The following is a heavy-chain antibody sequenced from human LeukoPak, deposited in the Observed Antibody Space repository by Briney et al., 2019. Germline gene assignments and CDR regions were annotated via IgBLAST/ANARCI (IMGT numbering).Heavy chain of an antibody. D-gene: IGHD5-18*01. CDR2: ISYDVGKK. CDR3: ARRATTDRGYSYGLDY. Sequence: GGSLRLSCAASGFTFSSYGMHWVRQAPGKGLEWVAVISYDVGKKYYADSVKGRFTISRGNSKNTLYLQMNSLRAEDTAVYYCARRATTDRGYSYGLDYWGQGTLVTVAS. J-gene: IGHJ4*02. CDR1: GFTFSSYG. V-gene: IGHV3-30*03.